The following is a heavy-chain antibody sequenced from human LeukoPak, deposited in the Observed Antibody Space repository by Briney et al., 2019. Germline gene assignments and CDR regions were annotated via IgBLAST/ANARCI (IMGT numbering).Heavy chain of an antibody. CDR3: ARDGSRQSYAH. Sequence: GGSLRLSCAASGFTFSNYWMSWVRQAPGKGLEWVSSISSSSSYIYYADSVKGRFTISRDNAKNSLYLQMNSLRAEDTAVYYCARDGSRQSYAHWGQGTLVTVSS. J-gene: IGHJ4*02. CDR1: GFTFSNYW. V-gene: IGHV3-21*01. D-gene: IGHD2-2*01. CDR2: ISSSSSYI.